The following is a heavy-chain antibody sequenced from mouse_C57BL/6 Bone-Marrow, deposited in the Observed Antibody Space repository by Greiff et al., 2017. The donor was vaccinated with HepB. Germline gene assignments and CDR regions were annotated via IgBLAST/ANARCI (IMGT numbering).Heavy chain of an antibody. Sequence: VQLKQSGPGLVKPSQSLSLTCSVTGYSITSGYYWNWIRQFPGNKLEWMGYISYDGSNNYNPSLKNRISITRDTSKNQFFLKLNSVTTEDTATYYCARDPLYYYGSSLAYWGQGTLVTVSA. V-gene: IGHV3-6*01. CDR1: GYSITSGYY. J-gene: IGHJ3*01. D-gene: IGHD1-1*01. CDR3: ARDPLYYYGSSLAY. CDR2: ISYDGSN.